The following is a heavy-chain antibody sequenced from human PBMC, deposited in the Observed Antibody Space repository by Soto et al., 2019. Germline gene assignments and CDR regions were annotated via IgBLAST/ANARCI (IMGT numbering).Heavy chain of an antibody. CDR2: VGSDGGST. D-gene: IGHD3-10*01. CDR3: AKDVCGSGTFCHFDY. Sequence: LRLSCAASEFTFTSYAMSWVRQAPGKGLEWVSAVGSDGGSTYYADSVRGRFTVSRDNSQNTLYLQMNNLRAEDTAVYYCAKDVCGSGTFCHFDYWGQGTLVTVSS. J-gene: IGHJ4*02. CDR1: EFTFTSYA. V-gene: IGHV3-23*01.